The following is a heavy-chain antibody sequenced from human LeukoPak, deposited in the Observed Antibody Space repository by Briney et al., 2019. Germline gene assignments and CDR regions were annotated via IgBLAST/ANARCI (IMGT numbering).Heavy chain of an antibody. J-gene: IGHJ6*02. CDR3: ARVTRSTIFGVVQAYYGIDV. V-gene: IGHV1-8*01. CDR2: MNPNSGNT. Sequence: ASVKVSCKASGYTFTSYDINWVRQATGQGLEWMGWMNPNSGNTGYAQKFQGRVTMTRNTSISTAYMELSSLRSEDTAVYYCARVTRSTIFGVVQAYYGIDVWGQGTTVTVSS. CDR1: GYTFTSYD. D-gene: IGHD3-3*01.